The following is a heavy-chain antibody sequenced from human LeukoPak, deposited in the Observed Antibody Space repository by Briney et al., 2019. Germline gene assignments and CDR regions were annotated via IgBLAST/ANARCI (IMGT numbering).Heavy chain of an antibody. J-gene: IGHJ5*02. V-gene: IGHV3-23*01. D-gene: IGHD2-2*01. CDR2: ISGSGVST. Sequence: PSGGSLRLSCAASGFTFSSYSMNWVRQAPGKGLEWVSAISGSGVSTYYADSVKGRFTISRDNSKNTLYLQMNSLRAEDTAVYYCAKYALGVSSPFDPWGQGTLVTVSS. CDR1: GFTFSSYS. CDR3: AKYALGVSSPFDP.